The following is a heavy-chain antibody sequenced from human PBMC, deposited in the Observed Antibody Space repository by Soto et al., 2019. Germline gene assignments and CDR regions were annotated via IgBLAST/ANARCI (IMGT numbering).Heavy chain of an antibody. CDR1: GFTFDSYA. Sequence: PGGSLRLSCAASGFTFDSYAMNWVRQAPGKGLEWVSTISGSGDYTYYADSVKGRFTISRDNSKNMMYLQMNSLRADDTAVYYCTRNRGSTMIVPDYYYGLDVWGQGTTVTVSS. V-gene: IGHV3-23*01. CDR2: ISGSGDYT. D-gene: IGHD3-22*01. J-gene: IGHJ6*02. CDR3: TRNRGSTMIVPDYYYGLDV.